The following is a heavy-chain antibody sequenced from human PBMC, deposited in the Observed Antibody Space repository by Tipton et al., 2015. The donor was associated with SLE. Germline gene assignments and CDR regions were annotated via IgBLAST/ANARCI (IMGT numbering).Heavy chain of an antibody. CDR3: ARVGPFGVVGFDY. Sequence: TLSLTCTVSGGSISSGSYYWSWIRQPAGKGLEWIGYIYTSGSTNYNPSLKSRVTISVDTSKNQFSLKLSSVTAADTAVYYCARVGPFGVVGFDYWGQGTLVTVSS. CDR1: GGSISSGSYY. J-gene: IGHJ4*02. CDR2: IYTSGST. D-gene: IGHD3-3*01. V-gene: IGHV4-61*09.